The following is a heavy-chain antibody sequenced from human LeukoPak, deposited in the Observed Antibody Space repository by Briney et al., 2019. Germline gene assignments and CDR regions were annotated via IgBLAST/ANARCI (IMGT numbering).Heavy chain of an antibody. Sequence: SETLSLTCTVSGGSLSSSPYYWGWIRQRPGKGLEWIGSISYSGSTQYNPSLKSRVDIFLQSSKNQLSLELTSVTAADTAVFYCARLASDSSSGHYTGGYYYMDVWGKGTTVTVSS. CDR2: ISYSGST. CDR1: GGSLSSSPYY. V-gene: IGHV4-39*01. D-gene: IGHD3-3*01. CDR3: ARLASDSSSGHYTGGYYYMDV. J-gene: IGHJ6*03.